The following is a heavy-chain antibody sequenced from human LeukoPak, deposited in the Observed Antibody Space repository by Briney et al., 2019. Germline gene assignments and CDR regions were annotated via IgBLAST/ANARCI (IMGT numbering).Heavy chain of an antibody. V-gene: IGHV3-23*01. CDR1: GFAFSNYA. Sequence: GGSLRLSCAASGFAFSNYAMSWVRQAPGKGLDWVSAVSSAGTYYADSVKGRFAISRDNSKNTVYLQMNSLRAEDTAVYYCAREISWDGIFVSIDYWGQGSLVTVSS. J-gene: IGHJ4*02. CDR2: VSSAGT. CDR3: AREISWDGIFVSIDY. D-gene: IGHD6-13*01.